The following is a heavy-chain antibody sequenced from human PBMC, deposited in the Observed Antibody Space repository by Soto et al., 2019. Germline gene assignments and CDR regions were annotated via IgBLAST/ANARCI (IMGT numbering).Heavy chain of an antibody. Sequence: SETLSLTCTVYAESFSGYYWSWISQPPGRGLEWIGEIFHGGHTNYNPSLKSRVTISVDTSKNHFSLELTSVTAADTAVYYCARPHYDSNTFYSFFDYWDQGTLVTVSS. CDR1: AESFSGYY. V-gene: IGHV4-34*12. CDR2: IFHGGHT. J-gene: IGHJ4*02. CDR3: ARPHYDSNTFYSFFDY. D-gene: IGHD3-22*01.